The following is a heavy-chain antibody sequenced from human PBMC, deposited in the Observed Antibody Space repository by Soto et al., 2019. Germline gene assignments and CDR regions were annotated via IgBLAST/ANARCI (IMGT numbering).Heavy chain of an antibody. D-gene: IGHD4-17*01. CDR1: GYSIISTNW. CDR3: ARVHNLVTTISALDS. CDR2: IYHSGSA. Sequence: PWETLSLTCAVSGYSIISTNWWSWVRQPPGKGLEWIGEIYHSGSANYNPSLKSRVTISVDKSKNQFSLNLSSMTAADTALYYCARVHNLVTTISALDSWGQGTLVTVSS. V-gene: IGHV4-4*02. J-gene: IGHJ4*02.